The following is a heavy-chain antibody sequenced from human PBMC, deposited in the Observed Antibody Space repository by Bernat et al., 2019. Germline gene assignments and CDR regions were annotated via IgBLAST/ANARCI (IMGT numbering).Heavy chain of an antibody. V-gene: IGHV4-39*01. CDR2: ISYSGNL. D-gene: IGHD4-17*01. J-gene: IGHJ3*01. CDR1: GGSISSSSYY. Sequence: QLQLQESGPGLVKPSETLSLTCTVSGGSISSSSYYWGWIRQPPGKGLEWIGSISYSGNLYYNPSLKSRVTISVDTSKNQFSLKLSSVTAADTAVYYCARLEVTTVDAFDLWGQWTMVTVSS. CDR3: ARLEVTTVDAFDL.